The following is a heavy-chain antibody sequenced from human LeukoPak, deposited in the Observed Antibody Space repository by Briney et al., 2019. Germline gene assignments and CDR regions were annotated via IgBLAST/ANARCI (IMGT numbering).Heavy chain of an antibody. V-gene: IGHV3-23*01. CDR1: GFTFSSYP. Sequence: GGSLRLSCTASGFTFSSYPMTWVRQPPGKGLEWVSAITGSGAGPYYADSVKGRFTISRDNSKNTLYLQMNSLRAEDTAIYYCARSVGLRGAPFDHWGQGTLVTVSS. CDR3: ARSVGLRGAPFDH. CDR2: ITGSGAGP. D-gene: IGHD3-10*01. J-gene: IGHJ4*02.